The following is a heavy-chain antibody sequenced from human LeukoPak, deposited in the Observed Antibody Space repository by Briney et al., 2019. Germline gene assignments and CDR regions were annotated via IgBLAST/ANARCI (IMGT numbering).Heavy chain of an antibody. CDR2: TYNSGNT. CDR1: GGSFRIGAFY. CDR3: ARSSGWRDAFDF. Sequence: SETLSLTCSVSGGSFRIGAFYWNWFRKLPGTGLEWIGYTYNSGNTYYNPSFGSRVTISTDTSMNQFFLKSHSVTAADTAVYYCARSSGWRDAFDFWGRGTMVTVSS. V-gene: IGHV4-31*03. D-gene: IGHD6-19*01. J-gene: IGHJ3*01.